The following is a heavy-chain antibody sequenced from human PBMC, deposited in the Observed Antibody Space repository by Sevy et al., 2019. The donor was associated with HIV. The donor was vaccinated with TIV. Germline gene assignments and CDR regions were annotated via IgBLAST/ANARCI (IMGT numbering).Heavy chain of an antibody. CDR2: TSYDGTNE. J-gene: IGHJ4*02. CDR1: GFTFSSYA. CDR3: AGVLSIHPGYFDY. V-gene: IGHV3-30*04. Sequence: GGSLRLSCADSGFTFSSYAMHWVRQAPGKGLEWVAVTSYDGTNEYYADSVKGRFTISRDNSKNTLFLQMNSLRAEDTAVYYCAGVLSIHPGYFDYWGQGTLVTVSS. D-gene: IGHD2-21*01.